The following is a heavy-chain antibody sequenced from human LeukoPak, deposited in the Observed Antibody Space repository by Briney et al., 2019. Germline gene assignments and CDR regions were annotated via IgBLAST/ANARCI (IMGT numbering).Heavy chain of an antibody. CDR1: GYTFTSYY. D-gene: IGHD6-19*01. CDR3: ARSLPDIAVAGTFYYYYMDV. V-gene: IGHV1-46*01. J-gene: IGHJ6*03. CDR2: INPSGGST. Sequence: ASVKVSCKASGYTFTSYYMHWVRQAPGQGLEWMGIINPSGGSTSYAQKFQGRVTMTRDTSTSTVYMELSSLRSEDTAMYYCARSLPDIAVAGTFYYYYMDVWGKGTTVTVSS.